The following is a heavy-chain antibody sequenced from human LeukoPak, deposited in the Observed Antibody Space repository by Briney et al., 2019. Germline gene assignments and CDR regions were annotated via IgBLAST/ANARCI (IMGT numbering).Heavy chain of an antibody. J-gene: IGHJ4*02. D-gene: IGHD6-6*01. Sequence: GGSLRLSCAASGFTFNSYSMNWVRQAPGKGLEWVSSISSGSSYIYYVDSVKGRFTISRDNAKNSLYLQLSSLRAEDTAVYYCARGVVSIAARPPYFDYWGQGTLVTVSS. CDR1: GFTFNSYS. CDR2: ISSGSSYI. CDR3: ARGVVSIAARPPYFDY. V-gene: IGHV3-21*01.